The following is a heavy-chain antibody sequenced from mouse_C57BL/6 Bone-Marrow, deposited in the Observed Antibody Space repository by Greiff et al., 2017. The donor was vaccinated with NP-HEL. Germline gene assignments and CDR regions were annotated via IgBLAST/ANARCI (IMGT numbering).Heavy chain of an antibody. V-gene: IGHV5-12*01. D-gene: IGHD2-5*01. Sequence: EVKLMESGGGLVQPGGSLKLSCAASGFTFSDYYMYWVRQTPEKRLEWVAYISNGGGSTYYPDTVKGRFIISRDIAKNTLYLQMSRLKSEDTAMYYCARVYYSNYVGYWYFDVWGTGTTVTGSS. J-gene: IGHJ1*03. CDR1: GFTFSDYY. CDR3: ARVYYSNYVGYWYFDV. CDR2: ISNGGGST.